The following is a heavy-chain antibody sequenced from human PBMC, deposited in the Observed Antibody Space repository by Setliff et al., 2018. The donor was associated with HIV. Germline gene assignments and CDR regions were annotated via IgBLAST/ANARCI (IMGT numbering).Heavy chain of an antibody. J-gene: IGHJ4*02. CDR2: IYYSGST. V-gene: IGHV4-31*02. CDR1: SLTISNYY. D-gene: IGHD4-17*01. CDR3: AREIYGGNSRPFDY. Sequence: SLTISNYYWSWIRQHPGRGLEWIGHIYYSGSTYYTPSLQSRVTISMDTSKNQFSLKLSSVTAADTAVYYCAREIYGGNSRPFDYWGQGTLVTVS.